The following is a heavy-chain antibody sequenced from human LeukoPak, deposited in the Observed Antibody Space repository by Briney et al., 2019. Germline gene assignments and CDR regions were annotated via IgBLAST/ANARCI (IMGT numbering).Heavy chain of an antibody. D-gene: IGHD4-17*01. Sequence: SVKVSCKASGGTFSSYAISWVRQAPGQGLEWMGGIIPIFGTANYAQKFQGRVTITADKSTSTAYMELSSLRSDDTAVYYCARGRTTVTSSFDYWGQGTLVTVSS. CDR2: IIPIFGTA. J-gene: IGHJ4*02. CDR1: GGTFSSYA. V-gene: IGHV1-69*06. CDR3: ARGRTTVTSSFDY.